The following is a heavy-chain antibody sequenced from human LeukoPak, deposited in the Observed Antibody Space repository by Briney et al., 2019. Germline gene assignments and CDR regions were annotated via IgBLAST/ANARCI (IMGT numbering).Heavy chain of an antibody. CDR3: ARERQLERLAPLYNWFGP. J-gene: IGHJ5*02. V-gene: IGHV4-4*07. CDR1: GGSISSYY. Sequence: PSETLSLTCTVSGGSISSYYWSWIRQPAGKGLEWIGRIYTSGSTNYNPSLKSRVTMSVDTSKNQFSLKLSSVTAADTAVYYCARERQLERLAPLYNWFGPWGQRTLVTVSS. D-gene: IGHD1-1*01. CDR2: IYTSGST.